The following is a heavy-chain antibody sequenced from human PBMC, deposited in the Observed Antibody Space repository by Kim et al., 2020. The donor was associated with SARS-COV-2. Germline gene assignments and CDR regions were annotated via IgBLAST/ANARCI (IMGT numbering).Heavy chain of an antibody. CDR1: GGSMSTSSSY. V-gene: IGHV4-39*01. J-gene: IGHJ4*02. Sequence: SETLSLTCTVSGGSMSTSSSYWGWIRQSPGRGLEWVGSIHYRGRTYYSPSLRRRVTISLDTSKSQFSLQLTSVTAADTAAYYCAASGVRVGAPRPYYFDYWGQGTLATVSS. D-gene: IGHD2-15*01. CDR3: AASGVRVGAPRPYYFDY. CDR2: IHYRGRT.